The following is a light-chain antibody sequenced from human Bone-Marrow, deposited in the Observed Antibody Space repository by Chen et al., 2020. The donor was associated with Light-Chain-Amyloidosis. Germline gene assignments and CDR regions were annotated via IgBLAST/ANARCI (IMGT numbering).Light chain of an antibody. CDR2: EDT. J-gene: IGLJ3*02. Sequence: QSALTQPASVSGFPGQSITISCTGTNDDVGGHAFVSWYQRHPGKAPKFLISEDTARASGVPNRFSVSKSGNTASLTISGLQAEDEADYYCSSFAAGSNWVFGGGTSLTVL. CDR3: SSFAAGSNWV. V-gene: IGLV2-23*01. CDR1: NDDVGGHAF.